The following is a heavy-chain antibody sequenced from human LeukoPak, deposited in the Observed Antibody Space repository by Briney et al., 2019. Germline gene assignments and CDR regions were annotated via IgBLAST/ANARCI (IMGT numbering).Heavy chain of an antibody. D-gene: IGHD5-18*01. CDR2: VYHSGHT. Sequence: SGTLSLTCVVSGDSISSVNSWSWVRQAPGKGLEWIGEVYHSGHTNYNPSLSSRVSISPDKSKNQFSLKLSSVTAADTAVYYCARSGYSYGYMPWGQGTLVTVSS. J-gene: IGHJ5*02. CDR1: GDSISSVNS. V-gene: IGHV4-4*02. CDR3: ARSGYSYGYMP.